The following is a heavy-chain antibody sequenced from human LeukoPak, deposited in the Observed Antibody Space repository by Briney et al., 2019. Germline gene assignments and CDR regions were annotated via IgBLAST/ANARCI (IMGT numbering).Heavy chain of an antibody. CDR1: GFTFSNSA. V-gene: IGHV3-23*01. CDR2: ISGSGGST. J-gene: IGHJ6*03. Sequence: PGGSLRLSCAASGFTFSNSALSWVRQAPGKGLEWVSDISGSGGSTYYADSVKGRFTISRDNSKNTLYLQMNSLRAEDTAVYYCAKGQDYGDYEYYYMDVWGKGTTVTISS. D-gene: IGHD3-16*01. CDR3: AKGQDYGDYEYYYMDV.